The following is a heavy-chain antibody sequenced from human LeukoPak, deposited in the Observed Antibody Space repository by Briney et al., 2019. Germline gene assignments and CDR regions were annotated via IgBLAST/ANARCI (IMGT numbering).Heavy chain of an antibody. D-gene: IGHD2-15*01. CDR1: GGSISSGGYS. V-gene: IGHV4-30-2*01. J-gene: IGHJ4*02. CDR2: IYHSGST. Sequence: SETLSLTCAVSGGSISSGGYSWSWIRQPPGKGLEWIGYIYHSGSTYYNPSLKSRVTISVDRSKNQFSLKLSSVTAADTAVYYCARVKVASMGYFDYWGQGTLVTVSS. CDR3: ARVKVASMGYFDY.